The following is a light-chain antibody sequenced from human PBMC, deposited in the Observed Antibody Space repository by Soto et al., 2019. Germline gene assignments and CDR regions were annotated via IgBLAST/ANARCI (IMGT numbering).Light chain of an antibody. CDR3: CSYAGSSTSV. CDR2: EGS. Sequence: SGLTQPASGSGSRGQSITISWTGTSSDVGSYNLVSCYQQHPGKAPKLLIYEGSKRPSGVSIRFSRSKSGNTASLTISGLQAEAEADYYCCSYAGSSTSVFGTGTKVTVL. V-gene: IGLV2-23*01. CDR1: SSDVGSYNL. J-gene: IGLJ1*01.